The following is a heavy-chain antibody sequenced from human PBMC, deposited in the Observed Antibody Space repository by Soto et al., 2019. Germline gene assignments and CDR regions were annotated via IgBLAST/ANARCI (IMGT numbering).Heavy chain of an antibody. CDR2: ISGSGFKK. D-gene: IGHD1-26*01. V-gene: IGHV3-23*01. CDR1: GFIFENFG. CDR3: AKNQGVELVPLATVDWFDP. J-gene: IGHJ5*02. Sequence: VGPLRLSCAASGFIFENFGMSWVRQAPGKGLEWISSISGSGFKKYYADSVKGRFTISRDNSKSTVYLELNNLSAEDTAVYHCAKNQGVELVPLATVDWFDPWGQGSVVTVSS.